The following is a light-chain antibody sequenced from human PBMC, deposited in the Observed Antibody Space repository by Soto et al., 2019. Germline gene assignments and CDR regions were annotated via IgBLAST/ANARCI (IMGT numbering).Light chain of an antibody. CDR2: SNN. Sequence: QAVVSQPPSASGTPGQTVTISCSGSSSNIGSRTVNWYQQLPGTAPKLLLYSNNQRPSGVPDRFSGSKSGTSASLAISGLHSEDEADYYCSAWDDSLNGYVVFGGGTKLTVL. J-gene: IGLJ2*01. V-gene: IGLV1-44*01. CDR3: SAWDDSLNGYVV. CDR1: SSNIGSRT.